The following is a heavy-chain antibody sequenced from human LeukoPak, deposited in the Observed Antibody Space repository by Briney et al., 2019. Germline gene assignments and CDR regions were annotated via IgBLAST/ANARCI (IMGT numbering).Heavy chain of an antibody. CDR1: GFTFSSYG. V-gene: IGHV3-23*01. D-gene: IGHD2-15*01. CDR3: AKAGYCSGGSCYSLDY. Sequence: PGGSLRLSCAASGFTFSSYGMSWVRQAPGKGLEWVSAISGSGGSTYYADSVKGRFTISRDNSKNTLYLQMNSLRAEDTAVYYCAKAGYCSGGSCYSLDYWGQGTLVTVSS. J-gene: IGHJ4*02. CDR2: ISGSGGST.